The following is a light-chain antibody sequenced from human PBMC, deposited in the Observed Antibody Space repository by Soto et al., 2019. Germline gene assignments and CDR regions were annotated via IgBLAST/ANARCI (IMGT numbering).Light chain of an antibody. CDR3: QKYSNWPPWT. J-gene: IGKJ1*01. Sequence: EIVMTQSPATLAVSPGETATLSCKASQSLSDNLAWYQQKPGQAPRLLIFRASNRATGVPDRFRGSGSGTEFTLTISGLQSEDFAVYYCQKYSNWPPWTFGPGTKVDIK. CDR2: RAS. V-gene: IGKV3-15*01. CDR1: QSLSDN.